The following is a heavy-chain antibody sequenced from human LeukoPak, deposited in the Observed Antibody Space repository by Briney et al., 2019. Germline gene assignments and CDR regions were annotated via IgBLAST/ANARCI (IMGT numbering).Heavy chain of an antibody. CDR3: ARHVGIHLWSLYFDY. D-gene: IGHD5-18*01. CDR1: GGSISSYY. J-gene: IGHJ4*02. Sequence: SETLSLTCTVSGGSISSYYWSWIRQPPGKGLEWIGYIYSSGSTDYNPSLKSRATISLDMSNHQFSLKLTSVTAADTAVYYCARHVGIHLWSLYFDYWGQGSLVTVSS. V-gene: IGHV4-59*08. CDR2: IYSSGST.